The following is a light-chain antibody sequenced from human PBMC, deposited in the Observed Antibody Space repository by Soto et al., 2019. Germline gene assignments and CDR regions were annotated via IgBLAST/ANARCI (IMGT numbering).Light chain of an antibody. CDR3: QQYDNYDIT. CDR1: QSVSNNY. Sequence: EIVLTQSPGTLSLSPGERPTLSCRPSQSVSNNYLAWYQQKPGQAPRLLIYGASNRATGIPDRFSGSGSGTDFTLTINSLQPEEIATYYCQQYDNYDITFGQGTRLEI. J-gene: IGKJ5*01. V-gene: IGKV3-20*01. CDR2: GAS.